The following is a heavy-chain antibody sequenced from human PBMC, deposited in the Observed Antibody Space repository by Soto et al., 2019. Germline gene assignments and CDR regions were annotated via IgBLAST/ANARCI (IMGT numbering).Heavy chain of an antibody. J-gene: IGHJ5*02. CDR3: ARVFSDSSSFFDP. Sequence: SETLSLTCTVSGGSISSGNYYWSWIRQHPGKGLEWIGYIYYSGSTSYNPSLKSRVTISVDTSKNHFSLKLSSVTTADTAVYYCARVFSDSSSFFDPWGQGTLVTVSS. CDR1: GGSISSGNYY. CDR2: IYYSGST. V-gene: IGHV4-31*03. D-gene: IGHD6-13*01.